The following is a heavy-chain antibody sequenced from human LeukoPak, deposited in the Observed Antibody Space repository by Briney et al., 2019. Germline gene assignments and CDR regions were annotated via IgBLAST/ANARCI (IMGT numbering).Heavy chain of an antibody. J-gene: IGHJ4*02. Sequence: GGSLRLSCAASGFTFSSYAMHWVRQAPGKGLEWVAVISYDGSNKYYADSVKGRFTISRDNSKNTLYLQMNSLRAEDTAVYYCARTLLYSLSATLDAGDYWGQGTLVTVSS. CDR3: ARTLLYSLSATLDAGDY. CDR1: GFTFSSYA. D-gene: IGHD2-15*01. V-gene: IGHV3-30*04. CDR2: ISYDGSNK.